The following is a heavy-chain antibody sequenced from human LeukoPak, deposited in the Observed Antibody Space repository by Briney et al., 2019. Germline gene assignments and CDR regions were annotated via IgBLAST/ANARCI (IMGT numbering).Heavy chain of an antibody. V-gene: IGHV5-51*01. CDR3: ARHGEGSTMVRGARNFGSYYYYYGMDV. Sequence: GESLKISCKGSGYSFTSYWIGWVRPMPGKGLEWMGIIYPGDSDTRYSPSFQGQVTLSADKSISTAYLQWSSLKASDTAMYYCARHGEGSTMVRGARNFGSYYYYYGMDVWGQGTTVTVSS. CDR2: IYPGDSDT. D-gene: IGHD3-10*01. CDR1: GYSFTSYW. J-gene: IGHJ6*02.